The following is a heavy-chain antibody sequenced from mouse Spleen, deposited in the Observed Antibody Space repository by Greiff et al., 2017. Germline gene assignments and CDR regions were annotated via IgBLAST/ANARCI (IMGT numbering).Heavy chain of an antibody. J-gene: IGHJ2*01. CDR1: GYTFTNYW. V-gene: IGHV1-63*02. CDR2: IYPGGGYT. CDR3: ARGVLRLPFDY. Sequence: QVQLQQSGAELVRPGTSVKISCKASGYTFTNYWLGWVKQRPGHGLEWIGDIYPGGGYTNYNEKFKGKATLTADTSSSTAYMQLSSLTSEDSAVYFCARGVLRLPFDYWGQGTTLTVSS. D-gene: IGHD1-2*01.